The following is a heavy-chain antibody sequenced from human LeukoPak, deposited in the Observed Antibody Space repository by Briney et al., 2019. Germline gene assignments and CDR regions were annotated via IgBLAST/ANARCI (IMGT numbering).Heavy chain of an antibody. D-gene: IGHD3-10*01. CDR1: GYTFTSYG. CDR2: ISAYNGNT. CDR3: ARDRGSGYYGSGSYYPYYFDY. V-gene: IGHV1-18*01. J-gene: IGHJ4*02. Sequence: GASVKVSCKASGYTFTSYGISWVRQAPGQGLEWMGWISAYNGNTNYAQKLQGRVTMTTDTSTSTAYMELRSLRSDDTAVYYCARDRGSGYYGSGSYYPYYFDYSGQGTLVTVSS.